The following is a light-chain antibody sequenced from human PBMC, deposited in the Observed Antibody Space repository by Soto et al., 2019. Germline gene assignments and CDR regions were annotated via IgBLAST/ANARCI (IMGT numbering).Light chain of an antibody. CDR1: SSDVGGYNY. Sequence: QSVLTQPASVSGSPGQSITISCTGTSSDVGGYNYVSWYQQHPGKAPKLMIYDVSNRPSGVSNRFSGSKSGNTASLTISGLQAEDEAYYYCSRYPRSSLHVFGPGTKVTVL. CDR2: DVS. V-gene: IGLV2-14*03. CDR3: SRYPRSSLHV. J-gene: IGLJ1*01.